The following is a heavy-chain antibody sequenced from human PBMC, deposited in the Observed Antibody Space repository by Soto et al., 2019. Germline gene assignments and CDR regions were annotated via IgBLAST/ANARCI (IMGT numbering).Heavy chain of an antibody. CDR3: ARSIHSPNTHDY. Sequence: QITLKESGPTLVKPTQTLTLTCTFSGFSLSTSGVGVGWIRQPPGKALEWLALIYWDDDKRYSPSLKSRLTIPKDTSNNQVVLTLTNMDPVDTATYYFARSIHSPNTHDYWGKGTLVTVSS. D-gene: IGHD2-21*01. V-gene: IGHV2-5*02. J-gene: IGHJ4*02. CDR2: IYWDDDK. CDR1: GFSLSTSGVG.